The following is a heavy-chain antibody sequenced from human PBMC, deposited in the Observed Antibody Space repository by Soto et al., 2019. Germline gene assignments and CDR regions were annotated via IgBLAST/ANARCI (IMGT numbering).Heavy chain of an antibody. CDR1: GGSISSGGYY. J-gene: IGHJ3*02. CDR2: IYYSGST. V-gene: IGHV4-31*03. Sequence: QVQLQESGPGLVKPSQTLSLTCIVSGGSISSGGYYWNWIRHHPGKGLEWIGYIYYSGSTYYNPSLKSRVTITIDTSKKQSYRKLNSVTAADTAVYYCATVGGTPRGYNYAFEIWGQGTMVTVSS. D-gene: IGHD5-12*01. CDR3: ATVGGTPRGYNYAFEI.